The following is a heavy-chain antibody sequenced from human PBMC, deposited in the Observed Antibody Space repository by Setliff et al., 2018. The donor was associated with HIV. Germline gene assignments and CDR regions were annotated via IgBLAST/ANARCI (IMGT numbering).Heavy chain of an antibody. Sequence: ASVKVSCKASGYTFTGYYMHWVRQAPGQGLEWMGWINPNSGGTNYAQKFQGRVTMTRDTSISTAYMELSRLRSDDTAVYYCARDGGYSSGWDFDYWGRGTLVTVSS. J-gene: IGHJ4*02. V-gene: IGHV1-2*02. D-gene: IGHD6-19*01. CDR1: GYTFTGYY. CDR2: INPNSGGT. CDR3: ARDGGYSSGWDFDY.